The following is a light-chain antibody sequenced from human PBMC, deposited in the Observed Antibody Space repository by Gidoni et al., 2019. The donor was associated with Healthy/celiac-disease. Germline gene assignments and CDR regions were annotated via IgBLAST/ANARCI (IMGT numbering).Light chain of an antibody. V-gene: IGKV1-12*01. J-gene: IGKJ4*01. CDR1: LGISIW. Sequence: DIQMTQSPSSVSASVGDTVTITCRASLGISIWLAWYQQRPGKAPNLLIYAASSLQSGVPSRFSGSGSGTDFTLTISSLQPEDFASYYCQQANSFPLTFGGGTKVEIK. CDR2: AAS. CDR3: QQANSFPLT.